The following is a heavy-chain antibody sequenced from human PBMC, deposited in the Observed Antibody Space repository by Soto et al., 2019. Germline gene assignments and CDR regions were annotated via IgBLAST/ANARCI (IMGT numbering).Heavy chain of an antibody. D-gene: IGHD3-22*01. V-gene: IGHV1-3*01. CDR1: GYTFTSYA. Sequence: ASVKVSCKASGYTFTSYAMHWVRQAPGQRLEWMGWINAGNGNTKYSQKFQGRVTITRDTSASTAYMELSSLRSEDTAVYYCAKIFLTYYYDSSFDYWGQGTLVTVSS. CDR3: AKIFLTYYYDSSFDY. J-gene: IGHJ4*02. CDR2: INAGNGNT.